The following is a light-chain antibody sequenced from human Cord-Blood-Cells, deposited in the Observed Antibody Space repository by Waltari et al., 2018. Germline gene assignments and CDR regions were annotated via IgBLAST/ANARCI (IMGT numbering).Light chain of an antibody. J-gene: IGKJ2*01. V-gene: IGKV4-1*01. CDR2: WAS. CDR3: QQYYSTPYT. Sequence: DIVMTQSPDSLAVSLGERATINCKSSQRVLYSSNNKNYLAWYQQKPGQPPKLLIYWASTRESGVPDRFSGSGSGTDFTLTISSLQAGDVAVYYCQQYYSTPYTFGQGTKLEIK. CDR1: QRVLYSSNNKNY.